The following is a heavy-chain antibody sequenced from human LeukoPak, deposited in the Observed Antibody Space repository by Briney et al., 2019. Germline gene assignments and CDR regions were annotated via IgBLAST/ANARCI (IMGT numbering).Heavy chain of an antibody. D-gene: IGHD3-3*01. V-gene: IGHV1-18*01. J-gene: IGHJ4*02. CDR2: ISAYNGNT. CDR3: ARVPGDDFWSGYYRRYFDY. CDR1: GYTFTSYG. Sequence: ASVTVSFKASGYTFTSYGISWVRQAPGQGLEWMGWISAYNGNTNYAQKLQGRVTMTTDTSTSTAYMELRSLRSDDTAVYYCARVPGDDFWSGYYRRYFDYWGQGTLVTVSS.